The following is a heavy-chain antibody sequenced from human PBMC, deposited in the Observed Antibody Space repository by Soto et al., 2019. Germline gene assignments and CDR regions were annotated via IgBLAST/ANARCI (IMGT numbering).Heavy chain of an antibody. CDR1: GGTFSSYA. CDR3: APRPPDIVATIGGGYFDY. D-gene: IGHD5-12*01. CDR2: IIPIFGTA. Sequence: SVKVSCKASGGTFSSYAISWVRQAPGQGLEWMGGIIPIFGTANYAQKFQGRVTITADESTSTAYMELSSLRSEDTAVYYCAPRPPDIVATIGGGYFDYWGQGTLVTVSS. V-gene: IGHV1-69*13. J-gene: IGHJ4*02.